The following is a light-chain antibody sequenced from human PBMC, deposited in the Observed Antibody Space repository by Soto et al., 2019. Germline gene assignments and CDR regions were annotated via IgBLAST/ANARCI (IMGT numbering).Light chain of an antibody. J-gene: IGKJ3*01. V-gene: IGKV4-1*01. CDR1: QSVLYNSNNKNY. CDR3: QQFYAVPRT. Sequence: DIVMTQSPDSLAVSLGERATINCKSSQSVLYNSNNKNYLTWYQQKPGQPPVLLIQWASVRASGVPDRFSGSGSGTDFSLTISGLQAEDVAFYYCQQFYAVPRTFGPGTTVDIK. CDR2: WAS.